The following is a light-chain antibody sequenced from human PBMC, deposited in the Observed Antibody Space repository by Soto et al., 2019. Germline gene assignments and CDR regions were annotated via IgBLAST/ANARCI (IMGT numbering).Light chain of an antibody. CDR1: SSDVGGYNH. CDR3: CSYPSLSTVV. J-gene: IGLJ2*01. V-gene: IGLV2-14*01. CDR2: AVS. Sequence: QSALTQPASVSGSPGQSITISCTGTSSDVGGYNHVSWYQHSPGKAPKLILFAVSDRPSGVSHRFSGSKSGNTASLTISGLQAEDEADYYCCSYPSLSTVVFGGGTKLTVL.